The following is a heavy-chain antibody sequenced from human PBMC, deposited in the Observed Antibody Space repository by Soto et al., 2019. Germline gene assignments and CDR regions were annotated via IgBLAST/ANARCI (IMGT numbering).Heavy chain of an antibody. D-gene: IGHD5-18*01. CDR2: IYYSGSA. CDR1: GGSISSGGYY. Sequence: QVQLQESGPGLVKPSQTLSLTCTVSGGSISSGGYYWSWILQHPGKGLEWIGYIYYSGSAYYNPSLKRRVTISVDTSKNQFSLKLGSVTAADTAVYYCARARYSYGLGYFDYWGQGTLVTVSS. V-gene: IGHV4-31*03. J-gene: IGHJ4*02. CDR3: ARARYSYGLGYFDY.